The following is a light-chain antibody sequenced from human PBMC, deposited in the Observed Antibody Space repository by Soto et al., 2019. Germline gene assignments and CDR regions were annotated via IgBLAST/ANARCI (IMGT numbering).Light chain of an antibody. V-gene: IGKV1-6*01. CDR3: LQDYNAPLT. J-gene: IGKJ4*01. CDR2: AAS. CDR1: QGLIHY. Sequence: AIQMTQSPSSLSASVGDRVTITCRASQGLIHYLGWYQQKPGKAPKLLIYAASSLQSGVPSRFSGSGSGTDFTLTISSLQPEDFATYYCLQDYNAPLTFGGGTKVEIK.